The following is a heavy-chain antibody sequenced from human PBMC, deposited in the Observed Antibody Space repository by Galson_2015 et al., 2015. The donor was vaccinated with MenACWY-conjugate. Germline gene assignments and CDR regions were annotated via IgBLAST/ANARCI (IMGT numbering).Heavy chain of an antibody. CDR3: ARGVGYYGSGSYYKGDYYYYGMDV. D-gene: IGHD3-10*01. J-gene: IGHJ6*02. V-gene: IGHV3-33*01. Sequence: LRLSCAASGFTFSSYGMHWVRQAPGKGLEWVAVIWYDGSNKYYADSVKGRFTISRDNSKNTLYLQMNSLRAEDTAVYYCARGVGYYGSGSYYKGDYYYYGMDVWGQGTTVTVSS. CDR1: GFTFSSYG. CDR2: IWYDGSNK.